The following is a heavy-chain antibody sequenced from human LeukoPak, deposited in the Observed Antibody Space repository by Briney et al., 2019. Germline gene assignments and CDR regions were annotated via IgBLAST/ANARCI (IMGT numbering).Heavy chain of an antibody. J-gene: IGHJ4*02. D-gene: IGHD1-26*01. CDR2: ISGSGGST. CDR1: GFTLSSYA. CDR3: AKDPRIVGASY. V-gene: IGHV3-23*01. Sequence: GGSLRLSCAASGFTLSSYAMSWVRQAPGKGLEWVSAISGSGGSTYYADSVKGRFTISRDNSKNTLYLQMNSLRAEDTAVYYCAKDPRIVGASYWGQGTLVTVSS.